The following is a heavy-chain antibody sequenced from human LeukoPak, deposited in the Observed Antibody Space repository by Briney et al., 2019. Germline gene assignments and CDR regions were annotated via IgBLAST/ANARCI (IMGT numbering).Heavy chain of an antibody. J-gene: IGHJ4*02. V-gene: IGHV3-13*01. D-gene: IGHD5-24*01. CDR1: GFTFNSYD. Sequence: GGSLRLSCAASGFTFNSYDMHWVRQATGQGLEWVSAIGTVGDTYYADSVKGRFIISRDGAKNSLYLQMNSLRAGDTAVYFCAKSRDGYNYIDFWGQGTLVTVSS. CDR2: IGTVGDT. CDR3: AKSRDGYNYIDF.